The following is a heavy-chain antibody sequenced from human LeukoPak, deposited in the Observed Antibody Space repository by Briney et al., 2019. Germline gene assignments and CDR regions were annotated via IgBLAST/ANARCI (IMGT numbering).Heavy chain of an antibody. V-gene: IGHV3-21*01. CDR1: GFTFSSYS. CDR3: ARVGGYYDILTGHRYYYMDV. J-gene: IGHJ6*03. Sequence: GGSLRLSCAASGFTFSSYSMNWVRQAPGKGLEWVSSISSSSSYIYYADSVKGRFTISRDNAKNSLYLQMNSLRAEDTAVYYCARVGGYYDILTGHRYYYMDVWGKGTTVTISS. CDR2: ISSSSSYI. D-gene: IGHD3-9*01.